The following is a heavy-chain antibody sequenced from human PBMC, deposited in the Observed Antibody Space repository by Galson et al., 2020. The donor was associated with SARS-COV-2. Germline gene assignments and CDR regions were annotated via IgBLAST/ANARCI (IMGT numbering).Heavy chain of an antibody. CDR3: AKDITPLSYYYGMDV. Sequence: GESLKISCAASGFTFDDYTMHWVRQAPGKGLEWVSLISWDGGSKYYADSVKGRFTISRDNSKNSLYLQMNSLRTEDTALYYCAKDITPLSYYYGMDVWGQGTTVAVSS. D-gene: IGHD3-9*01. V-gene: IGHV3-43*01. J-gene: IGHJ6*02. CDR1: GFTFDDYT. CDR2: ISWDGGSK.